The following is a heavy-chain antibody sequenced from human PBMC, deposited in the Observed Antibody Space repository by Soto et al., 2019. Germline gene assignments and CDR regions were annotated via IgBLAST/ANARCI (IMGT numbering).Heavy chain of an antibody. J-gene: IGHJ4*02. CDR3: TSRKKDSSGYYY. V-gene: IGHV3-73*01. CDR2: IRSKANSYAT. Sequence: GGSLRLSCAASGFTFSGSAMHWVRQASGKGLEWVGRIRSKANSYATAYAASVKGRFTISRDDSKNTAYLQMNSLKTEDTAVYYCTSRKKDSSGYYYWGQGTLVTFSS. D-gene: IGHD3-22*01. CDR1: GFTFSGSA.